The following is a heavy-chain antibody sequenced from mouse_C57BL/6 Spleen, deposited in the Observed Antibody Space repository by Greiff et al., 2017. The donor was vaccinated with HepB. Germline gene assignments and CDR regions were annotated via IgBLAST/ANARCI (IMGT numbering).Heavy chain of an antibody. J-gene: IGHJ1*03. CDR1: GYTFTSYG. CDR2: IYPRSGNT. Sequence: QVQLQQSGAELARPGASVKLSCKASGYTFTSYGISWVKQRTGQGLEWIGEIYPRSGNTYYNEKFKGKATLTADKSSSTAYMELRSLTSEDSAVYFCARWGITTVVATEGYFDVWGTGTTVTVSS. CDR3: ARWGITTVVATEGYFDV. V-gene: IGHV1-81*01. D-gene: IGHD1-1*01.